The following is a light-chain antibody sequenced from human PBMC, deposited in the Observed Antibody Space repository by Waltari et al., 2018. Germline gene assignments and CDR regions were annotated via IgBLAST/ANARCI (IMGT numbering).Light chain of an antibody. CDR3: TSYTTSNTVL. V-gene: IGLV2-14*03. J-gene: IGLJ3*02. Sequence: QSALTQPASVSGSPGQSITISCTGTSSDVGSYNYVSWYQQPPGKAPKLMIYDVTNRPSGVSNRFSGSKSGNTASLTISGLQAEDEADYYCTSYTTSNTVLFGGGTKLTVL. CDR1: SSDVGSYNY. CDR2: DVT.